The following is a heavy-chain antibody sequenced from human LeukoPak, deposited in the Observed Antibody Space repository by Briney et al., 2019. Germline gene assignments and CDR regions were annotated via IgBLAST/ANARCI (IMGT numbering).Heavy chain of an antibody. Sequence: GASVKVSSKVSGYTLIELSMHGVRQPPGKGREGMGGFDPEDGETIYAPKFQGRVTITEDTSTDTAYMELSSLRSEETAVYYCATQGNKQPTNYGMDVWGQGTTVTVSS. D-gene: IGHD2/OR15-2a*01. J-gene: IGHJ6*02. V-gene: IGHV1-24*01. CDR2: FDPEDGET. CDR3: ATQGNKQPTNYGMDV. CDR1: GYTLIELS.